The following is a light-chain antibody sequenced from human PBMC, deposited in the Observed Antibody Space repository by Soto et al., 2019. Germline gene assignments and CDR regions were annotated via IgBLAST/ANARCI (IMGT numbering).Light chain of an antibody. CDR1: SSDVGGYNY. CDR3: CSYAGNYNWV. V-gene: IGLV2-11*01. CDR2: NVS. J-gene: IGLJ3*02. Sequence: QSALTQPRSVSGSPGQSVTISCSGTSSDVGGYNYVSWYQQHPGKAPKLIIYNVSKRPSGVPDRFSGSKSGNTASLTISGLQAEDEADYYCCSYAGNYNWVFGGGTKLTVL.